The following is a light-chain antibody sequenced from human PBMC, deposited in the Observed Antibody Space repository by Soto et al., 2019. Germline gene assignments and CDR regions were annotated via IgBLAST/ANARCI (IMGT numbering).Light chain of an antibody. CDR3: QPYGVTPHP. V-gene: IGKV3-20*01. Sequence: EIVLTQSQATLSLSPGERATLSCSASLSITDNYLAWYQQKGGQVPRLLIYGISSRASGTPDRFSGSGSATDFNINISIVETEDFGVYYCQPYGVTPHPFCPGTRLEI. J-gene: IGKJ2*01. CDR1: LSITDNY. CDR2: GIS.